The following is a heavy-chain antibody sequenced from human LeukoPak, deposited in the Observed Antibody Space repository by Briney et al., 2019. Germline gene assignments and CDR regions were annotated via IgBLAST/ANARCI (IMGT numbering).Heavy chain of an antibody. CDR3: FKQKTAYEILTGYYY. Sequence: GSSLRLFCAASGFTVSSIYISWVRQASGKGLEWVSVIYSGGSTSYADSVKGRFTISRDNSKNTLYFQMNSLRAEDTAVFFFFKQKTAYEILTGYYYWGQGTLVTVSS. D-gene: IGHD3-9*01. V-gene: IGHV3-66*01. J-gene: IGHJ4*02. CDR1: GFTVSSIY. CDR2: IYSGGST.